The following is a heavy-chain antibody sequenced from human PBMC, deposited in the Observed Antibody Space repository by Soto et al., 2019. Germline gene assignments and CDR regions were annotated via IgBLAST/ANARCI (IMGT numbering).Heavy chain of an antibody. Sequence: SETLSLTCTVSGGSISSYYWSWIRQPPGKGLEWIGYIYYSGSTNYNPSLKSRVTISVDTSRNQISLKLRSVTAADTAVYYCARSGGWDFDNWGQGTLVTAPQ. CDR2: IYYSGST. D-gene: IGHD6-19*01. V-gene: IGHV4-59*01. CDR3: ARSGGWDFDN. CDR1: GGSISSYY. J-gene: IGHJ4*02.